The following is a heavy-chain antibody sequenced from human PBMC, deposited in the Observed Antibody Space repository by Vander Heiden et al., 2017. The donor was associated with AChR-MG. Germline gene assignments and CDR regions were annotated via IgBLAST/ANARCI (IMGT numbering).Heavy chain of an antibody. V-gene: IGHV3-48*02. Sequence: EVQLVESGGGLVQPGGSLRLSCAASGFTFSSYSRNWVRQAPGKGLEWVSYISSSSSTIYYADSVKGRFTISRDNAKNSLYLQMNSLRDEDTAVYYCARAWVGELDDFDYWGQGTLVTVSS. J-gene: IGHJ4*02. CDR2: ISSSSSTI. D-gene: IGHD1-26*01. CDR3: ARAWVGELDDFDY. CDR1: GFTFSSYS.